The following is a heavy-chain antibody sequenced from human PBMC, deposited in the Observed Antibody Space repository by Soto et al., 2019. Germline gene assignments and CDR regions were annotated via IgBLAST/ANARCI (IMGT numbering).Heavy chain of an antibody. Sequence: PSETLSLTCTVSSGSVSTYYWSWIRQPAGKGMEWIGRIFINGNTNYNPSRRSRVTMSVDTSKGQFSLNLTSVTDADTSVYFCARSGGSYLFDSWGQGILVPVSS. CDR2: IFINGNT. J-gene: IGHJ4*02. CDR1: SGSVSTYY. CDR3: ARSGGSYLFDS. V-gene: IGHV4-4*07. D-gene: IGHD1-26*01.